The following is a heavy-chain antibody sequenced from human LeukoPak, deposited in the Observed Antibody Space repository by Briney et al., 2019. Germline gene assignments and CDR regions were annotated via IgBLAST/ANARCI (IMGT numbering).Heavy chain of an antibody. CDR1: GGSISSGDYY. J-gene: IGHJ3*02. CDR2: IYYSGST. V-gene: IGHV4-30-4*08. Sequence: PSQTLSLTCTVSGGSISSGDYYWSWIRQPPGKGLEWIGYIYYSGSTYYNPSLKSRVTISVDTSKNQLSLKLSSVTAADTAVYYCASQDSSSIDAFDIWGQGTKVTVSS. D-gene: IGHD6-13*01. CDR3: ASQDSSSIDAFDI.